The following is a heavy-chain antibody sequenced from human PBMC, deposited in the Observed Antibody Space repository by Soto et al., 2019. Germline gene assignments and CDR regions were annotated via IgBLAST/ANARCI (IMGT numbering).Heavy chain of an antibody. CDR2: IRSKAYGGTT. CDR3: TRWPFESGSAFDY. CDR1: GFTFGDYA. D-gene: IGHD3-10*01. Sequence: GGSLRLSCTASGFTFGDYAMSWFRQAPGKGLEWVGFIRSKAYGGTTEYAASVKGRFTISRDDSKSIAYLQMNSLKTEDTAVYYCTRWPFESGSAFDYWGQGTLVTVSS. J-gene: IGHJ4*02. V-gene: IGHV3-49*03.